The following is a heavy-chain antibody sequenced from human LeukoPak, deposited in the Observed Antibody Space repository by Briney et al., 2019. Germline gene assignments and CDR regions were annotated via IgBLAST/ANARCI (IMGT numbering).Heavy chain of an antibody. CDR3: ARSRYGDYEGGFDY. Sequence: SETLSLTCTVSGGSISSYYWSWIRQPPGKGLEWIGSIYYSGSTYYNPSLKSRVTISVDTSKNQFSLKLSSVTAADTAVYYCARSRYGDYEGGFDYWGQGTLVTVSS. CDR1: GGSISSYY. CDR2: IYYSGST. V-gene: IGHV4-59*05. J-gene: IGHJ4*02. D-gene: IGHD4-17*01.